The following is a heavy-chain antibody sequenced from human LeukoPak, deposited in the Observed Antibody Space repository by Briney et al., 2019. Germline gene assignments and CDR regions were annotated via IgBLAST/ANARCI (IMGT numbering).Heavy chain of an antibody. Sequence: SVKVSCKASGGTFSSYAISWVRQAPGQGLEWMGGIIPIFGTANYAQKFQGRVTITADKSTSTAYMELCSLRSEDTAVYYCARGLGRLRGPHNWFDPWGQGTLVTVSS. CDR1: GGTFSSYA. D-gene: IGHD6-25*01. CDR3: ARGLGRLRGPHNWFDP. V-gene: IGHV1-69*06. CDR2: IIPIFGTA. J-gene: IGHJ5*02.